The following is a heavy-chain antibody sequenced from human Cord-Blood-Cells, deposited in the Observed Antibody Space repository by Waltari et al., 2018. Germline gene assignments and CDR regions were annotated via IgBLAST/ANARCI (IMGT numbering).Heavy chain of an antibody. D-gene: IGHD3-22*01. J-gene: IGHJ3*02. CDR1: GGSISSHY. Sequence: QVQLQEPVPGLVKPSETLSLTCTVSGGSISSHYWSWIRQPPGKGLEWIGYIYYSGSTNYDPSLKRPVTMSVDTSKNQFSLKLSSVTAADTAVYYCARGGLAKTYYYDSSGYTDDAFDIWGQGTMVTVSS. CDR3: ARGGLAKTYYYDSSGYTDDAFDI. CDR2: IYYSGST. V-gene: IGHV4-59*11.